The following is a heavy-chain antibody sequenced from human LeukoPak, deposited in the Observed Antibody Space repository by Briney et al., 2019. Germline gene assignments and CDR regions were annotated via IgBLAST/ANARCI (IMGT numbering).Heavy chain of an antibody. J-gene: IGHJ1*01. CDR2: IHHSGST. V-gene: IGHV4-4*02. D-gene: IGHD2-21*02. Sequence: SGTLSLTCDVSGDSISSRNWWSWVRQPPGKGLEWIGEIHHSGSTNYNPSLKSRVTISVDKSKNPFSLKLTSVTAADTAVYYCARSNAYCGGDCSGYFQHWGQGTLVTVSS. CDR3: ARSNAYCGGDCSGYFQH. CDR1: GDSISSRNW.